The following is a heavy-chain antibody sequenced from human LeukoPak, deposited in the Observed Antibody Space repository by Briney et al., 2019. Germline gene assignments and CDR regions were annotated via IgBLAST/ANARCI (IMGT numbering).Heavy chain of an antibody. J-gene: IGHJ5*02. CDR1: GGSFSGYY. CDR2: INHSGST. D-gene: IGHD3-22*01. V-gene: IGHV4-34*01. Sequence: SDTLSLTCAVYGGSFSGYYWSWIRQPPGQGLEWIGEINHSGSTNYNPSLTSRVTISVDTSRNQFSLKLSSVPAADTAVYYCARPHYYDSSGYPTWGQGTPVTVSS. CDR3: ARPHYYDSSGYPT.